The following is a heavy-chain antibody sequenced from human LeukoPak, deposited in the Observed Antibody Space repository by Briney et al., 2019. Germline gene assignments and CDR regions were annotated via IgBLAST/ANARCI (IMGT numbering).Heavy chain of an antibody. Sequence: SETLSLTCTVSGGSISSSSYYWGWIRQPPGKGLEWIGSIYYSGSTNYNPSLKSRVTISVDTSKNQFSLKLSSVTAADTAVYYCARGCVVVPAATDYWGQGTLVTVSS. CDR1: GGSISSSSYY. J-gene: IGHJ4*02. V-gene: IGHV4-39*07. CDR2: IYYSGST. CDR3: ARGCVVVPAATDY. D-gene: IGHD2-2*01.